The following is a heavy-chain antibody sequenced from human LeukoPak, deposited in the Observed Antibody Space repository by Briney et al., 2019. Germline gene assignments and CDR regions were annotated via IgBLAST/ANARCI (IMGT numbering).Heavy chain of an antibody. Sequence: ASVKVSCKASGYTFTSYGISWVRQAPGQGLEWMGWIGAYNGNTNYAQKPQGRVTMTTDTSTSTAYMELRSLRSDDTAVYYCARVLSTPSARHEFFRWFDPWGQGTLVTVSS. D-gene: IGHD2-15*01. CDR2: IGAYNGNT. CDR1: GYTFTSYG. J-gene: IGHJ5*02. V-gene: IGHV1-18*01. CDR3: ARVLSTPSARHEFFRWFDP.